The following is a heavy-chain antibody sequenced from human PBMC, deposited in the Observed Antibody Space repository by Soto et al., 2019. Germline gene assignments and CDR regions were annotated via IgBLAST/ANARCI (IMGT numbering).Heavy chain of an antibody. CDR2: ISGSGGST. D-gene: IGHD3-22*01. CDR1: GFTFSSYA. Sequence: GGSLRLSCAASGFTFSSYAMSWVRQAPGKGLEWVSAISGSGGSTYYADSVKGRFTISRDNSKNTLYLQMNSLRAEDTAVYYCAAPPRDYYDSSGYRGGDAFDIWGQGTMVTVSS. CDR3: AAPPRDYYDSSGYRGGDAFDI. V-gene: IGHV3-23*01. J-gene: IGHJ3*02.